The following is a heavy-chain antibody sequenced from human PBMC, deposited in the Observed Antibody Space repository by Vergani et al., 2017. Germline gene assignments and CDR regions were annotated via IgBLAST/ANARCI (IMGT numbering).Heavy chain of an antibody. D-gene: IGHD6-19*01. Sequence: EVQLVESGGGLVQPGGSLRLSCAASGFTFSSYTTNWVRQAPGKGLEWVSSISSSSSYIYYADSVKGRFTISRDNAKNALYLQMNRLRAEDTAVYYCARALRRGWSEPYYFDYWGQGTLVTVSS. CDR1: GFTFSSYT. V-gene: IGHV3-21*01. CDR2: ISSSSSYI. CDR3: ARALRRGWSEPYYFDY. J-gene: IGHJ4*02.